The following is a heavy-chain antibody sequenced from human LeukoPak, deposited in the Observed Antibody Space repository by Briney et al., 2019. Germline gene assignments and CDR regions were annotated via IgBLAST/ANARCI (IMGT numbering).Heavy chain of an antibody. D-gene: IGHD2-8*01. Sequence: ASGKVSCKASGYTFTSYDINWVRQATGQGLEWMGWMNPNSGNTGYAQKFQGRVTMTRNTSISTAYMELSSLRSEDTAVYYCARGPRGYCTNGVCYTGDYWGQGTLVIVSS. J-gene: IGHJ4*02. CDR1: GYTFTSYD. CDR3: ARGPRGYCTNGVCYTGDY. CDR2: MNPNSGNT. V-gene: IGHV1-8*01.